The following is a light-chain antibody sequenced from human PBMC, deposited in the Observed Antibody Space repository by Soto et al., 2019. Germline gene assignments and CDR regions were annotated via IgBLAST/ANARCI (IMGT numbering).Light chain of an antibody. CDR2: GAS. CDR1: QSVSSN. CDR3: QQYHIYSWT. J-gene: IGKJ1*01. V-gene: IGKV3-15*01. Sequence: EIVMTQSPATLSVSPGERATLSCRASQSVSSNLAWYQQKPGQAPRLLIYGASTRATGIPARFSGSGSGTDFTLTISSLQSDDYASYYCQQYHIYSWTFGQGTTVGIK.